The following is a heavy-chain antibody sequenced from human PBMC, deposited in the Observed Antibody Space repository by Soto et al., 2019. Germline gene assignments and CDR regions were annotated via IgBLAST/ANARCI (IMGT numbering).Heavy chain of an antibody. V-gene: IGHV4-34*01. Sequence: SETLSLTCAVYGGSFSGYYWSWIRQPPGKGLEWIGEINHSGSTYYNPSLKSRVTISVDTSKNQFSLKLSSVTAADTAVYYCARRPGGAGFDYWGQGTLVTVSS. CDR3: ARRPGGAGFDY. D-gene: IGHD3-10*01. CDR2: INHSGST. J-gene: IGHJ4*02. CDR1: GGSFSGYY.